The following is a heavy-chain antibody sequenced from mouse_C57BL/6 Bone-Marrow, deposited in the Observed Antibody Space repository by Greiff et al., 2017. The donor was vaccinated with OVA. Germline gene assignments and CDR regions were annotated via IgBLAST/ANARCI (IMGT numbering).Heavy chain of an antibody. CDR1: GFTFSDYG. J-gene: IGHJ1*03. CDR2: ISNLAYSI. V-gene: IGHV5-15*01. D-gene: IGHD1-1*01. Sequence: EVQRVESGGGLVQPGGSLKLSCAASGFTFSDYGMAWVRQAPRKGPEWVAFISNLAYSIYYADTVTGRFTISRENAKNTLYLEMSSLRSEDTAMYYCARPYYGGYFDVWGTGTTVTVSS. CDR3: ARPYYGGYFDV.